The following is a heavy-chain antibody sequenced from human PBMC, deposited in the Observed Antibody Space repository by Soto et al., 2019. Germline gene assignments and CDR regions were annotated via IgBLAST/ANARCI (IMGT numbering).Heavy chain of an antibody. CDR2: ISYDGSNK. CDR3: ASVPRPEWSDPHY. Sequence: GGSLRLSCAASGFTCRGYGMHWVRQAPGKGLEWVTIISYDGSNKYYADSVKGRFTISRDNSKNTLYLQMNSLRAEDTAVYYCASVPRPEWSDPHYWGQGTLVTVSS. D-gene: IGHD3-3*01. CDR1: GFTCRGYG. V-gene: IGHV3-30*03. J-gene: IGHJ4*02.